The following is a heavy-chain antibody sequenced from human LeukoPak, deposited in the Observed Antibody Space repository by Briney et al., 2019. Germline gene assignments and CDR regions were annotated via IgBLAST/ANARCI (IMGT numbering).Heavy chain of an antibody. J-gene: IGHJ4*02. CDR1: GFTVSSNY. D-gene: IGHD5-18*01. V-gene: IGHV3-66*01. Sequence: QPGGSLRLSCAASGFTVSSNYMSWVRQAPGKGLEWVSVIYSGGSTYYADSVKGRFTISRDNSKNTLYLQMNSLRAEDTAVYYCARDRGYSYGFFDYWGQGTLVTVSS. CDR3: ARDRGYSYGFFDY. CDR2: IYSGGST.